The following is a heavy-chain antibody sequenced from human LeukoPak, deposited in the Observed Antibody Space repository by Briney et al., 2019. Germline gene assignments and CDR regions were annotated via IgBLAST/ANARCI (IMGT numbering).Heavy chain of an antibody. D-gene: IGHD6-13*01. CDR3: ARLPKRTRWYYYYMDV. Sequence: ASVKVSCRASGYTLTRSGISWVRHAHGQGLECMEWNSAYNGNTNYAQKLQGRVTMATDTSTSTAYMELRSLRSDDTAVYYCARLPKRTRWYYYYMDVWGKGTTVTVSS. J-gene: IGHJ6*03. CDR1: GYTLTRSG. V-gene: IGHV1-18*01. CDR2: NSAYNGNT.